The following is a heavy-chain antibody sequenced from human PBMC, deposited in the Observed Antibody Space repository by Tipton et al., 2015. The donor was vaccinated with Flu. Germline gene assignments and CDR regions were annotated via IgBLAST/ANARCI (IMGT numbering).Heavy chain of an antibody. J-gene: IGHJ5*02. Sequence: TLSLTCDVSGYSIRSDYYWGWIRQPPGKGLEWIGNVFHSGSKYYNPSLRSRVTISVDTSKNQFSLKMSSVTAADTAVYLCARRDYSNYVSQPKNWFDLWGEGIRVTGSA. CDR2: VFHSGSK. CDR1: GYSIRSDYY. CDR3: ARRDYSNYVSQPKNWFDL. V-gene: IGHV4-38-2*01. D-gene: IGHD4-11*01.